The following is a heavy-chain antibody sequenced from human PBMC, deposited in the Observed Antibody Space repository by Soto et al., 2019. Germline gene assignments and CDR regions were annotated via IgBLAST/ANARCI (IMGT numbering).Heavy chain of an antibody. J-gene: IGHJ4*02. CDR2: INPNSGGT. CDR1: GYTFTGYY. Sequence: ASVKVSCKASGYTFTGYYMHWVRQAPGQGLEWMGWINPNSGGTNYAQKFQGWVTMTRDTSISTAYMELSRLRSDDTAVYYCARDLGIAVAGGPAPSQAPHPLGFDYWGQGTLVTVSS. V-gene: IGHV1-2*04. D-gene: IGHD6-19*01. CDR3: ARDLGIAVAGGPAPSQAPHPLGFDY.